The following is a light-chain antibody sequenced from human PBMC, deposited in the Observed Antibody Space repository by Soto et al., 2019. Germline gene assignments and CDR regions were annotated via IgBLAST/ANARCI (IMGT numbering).Light chain of an antibody. CDR2: GAS. CDR3: QHYDKWPYT. CDR1: QSISSK. V-gene: IGKV3-15*01. J-gene: IGKJ2*01. Sequence: EIVMTQSPATLSVSPGERAALSCSASQSISSKLAWYQQRPGQAPRLLIYGASTRATGIPVRFSGSGSGTEFTLTISSPQSEDFAVYYCQHYDKWPYTFGQGTELEI.